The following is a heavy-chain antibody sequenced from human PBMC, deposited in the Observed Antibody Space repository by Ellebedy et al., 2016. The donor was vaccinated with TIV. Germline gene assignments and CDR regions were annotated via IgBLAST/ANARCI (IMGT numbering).Heavy chain of an antibody. CDR3: ASAGYSYGYGYFDY. D-gene: IGHD5-18*01. CDR2: ISYDGSAQ. V-gene: IGHV3-30-3*01. CDR1: GFTFSSYA. Sequence: GESLKISCAASGFTFSSYAMHWVRQAPGKGLEWVALISYDGSAQYYADSVKGRFTISRDNSKNTLYLQMNSLRAEDTAVYYCASAGYSYGYGYFDYWGQGTLVTVSS. J-gene: IGHJ4*02.